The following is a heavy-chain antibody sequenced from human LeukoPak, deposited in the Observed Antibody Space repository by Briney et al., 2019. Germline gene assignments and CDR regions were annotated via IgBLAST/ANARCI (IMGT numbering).Heavy chain of an antibody. J-gene: IGHJ4*02. Sequence: GGSLRLSCAASGFIISNYWMSWVRQAPGKGPEWVGDIKTDGTDKYYVGSVKGRFTISRDNAKNSLYLQMNSLRAEDTAVYYCARDSLIQYGSGSYWGFDYWGQGILVTVSS. D-gene: IGHD3-10*01. CDR2: IKTDGTDK. CDR1: GFIISNYW. V-gene: IGHV3-7*03. CDR3: ARDSLIQYGSGSYWGFDY.